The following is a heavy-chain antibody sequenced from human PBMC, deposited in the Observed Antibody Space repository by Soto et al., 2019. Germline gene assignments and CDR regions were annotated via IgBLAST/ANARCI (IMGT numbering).Heavy chain of an antibody. D-gene: IGHD3-9*01. V-gene: IGHV3-33*01. J-gene: IGHJ4*02. CDR1: GLTFSSYG. CDR2: IWYDGSNK. Sequence: GGSLRLSWAAAGLTFSSYGVHWVRQAKGKGLEWVAVIWYDGSNKYYADSVKGRFTISRDNSKNTLYLQINSLRAEDTAVYFCATDPYFDWSGSYFAYWGQGTLVTVSS. CDR3: ATDPYFDWSGSYFAY.